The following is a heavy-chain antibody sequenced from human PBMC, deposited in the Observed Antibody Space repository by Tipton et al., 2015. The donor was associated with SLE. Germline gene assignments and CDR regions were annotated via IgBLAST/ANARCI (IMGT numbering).Heavy chain of an antibody. CDR2: SNYTGRT. J-gene: IGHJ4*02. CDR1: GASVSNYY. CDR3: ARRNFFASSGFPF. D-gene: IGHD3-22*01. Sequence: TLSLTCTVSGASVSNYYWSWIRQPPGKGLESIAYSNYTGRTNYNPSLKSRVSISFDTSKNQFSLKLSSVTAADTAVYYCARRNFFASSGFPFWGQGTLVTVSS. V-gene: IGHV4-59*08.